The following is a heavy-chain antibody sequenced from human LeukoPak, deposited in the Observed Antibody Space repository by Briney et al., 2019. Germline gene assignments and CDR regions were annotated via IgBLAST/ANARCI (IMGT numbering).Heavy chain of an antibody. J-gene: IGHJ6*03. D-gene: IGHD3-10*01. CDR3: ARVYYYGSGSYPIYYYYYYMDV. CDR2: INRGGNEV. CDR1: GFTFSDYW. Sequence: GGSLRLSCAASGFTFSDYWVTWVRQVPGKGLEWVANINRGGNEVHYVDSVKGRFTISRDNAKNSLYLQMNSLRAEDTAVYYCARVYYYGSGSYPIYYYYYYMDVWGKGTTVTVSS. V-gene: IGHV3-7*01.